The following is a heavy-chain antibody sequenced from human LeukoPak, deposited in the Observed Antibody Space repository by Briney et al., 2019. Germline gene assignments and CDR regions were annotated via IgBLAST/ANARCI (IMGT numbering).Heavy chain of an antibody. Sequence: SVKVSCKASGGTFSSYAISWVRQAPGQGLEWMGGIIPIFGTANYAQKFQGRVTITADESTSTAYMELSSLGSEDTAVYYCARGSVGLLGPNWFDPWGQGTLVTVSS. V-gene: IGHV1-69*13. CDR3: ARGSVGLLGPNWFDP. CDR1: GGTFSSYA. J-gene: IGHJ5*02. D-gene: IGHD3-22*01. CDR2: IIPIFGTA.